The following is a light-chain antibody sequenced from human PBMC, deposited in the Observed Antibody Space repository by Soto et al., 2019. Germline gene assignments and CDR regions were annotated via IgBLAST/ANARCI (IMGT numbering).Light chain of an antibody. CDR1: QSVTSTF. CDR2: GAS. CDR3: HQYGSSAPFT. J-gene: IGKJ2*01. Sequence: EIVLTQSPGTLSLSPGERATLSCRASQSVTSTFIAWYQQKPGQAPRLLIYGASSRATCIPDRFSGSGSGTDFTLTISRLEPEDFAVYYCHQYGSSAPFTFGQGTKLEIK. V-gene: IGKV3-20*01.